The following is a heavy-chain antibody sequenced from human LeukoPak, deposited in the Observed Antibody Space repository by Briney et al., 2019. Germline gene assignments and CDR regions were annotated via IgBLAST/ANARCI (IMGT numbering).Heavy chain of an antibody. CDR2: ISSSGGST. D-gene: IGHD6-13*01. CDR3: AKDRGSWSRGAFDI. V-gene: IGHV3-23*01. CDR1: GFTFSSYA. Sequence: GGSLRLSCAASGFTFSSYAMSLVRQAPGKGLEWVSAISSSGGSTYYADSVKGRFTISRDNSKNTLFLQMNSLRAEDTAAYYCAKDRGSWSRGAFDIWGQGTMVTVSS. J-gene: IGHJ3*02.